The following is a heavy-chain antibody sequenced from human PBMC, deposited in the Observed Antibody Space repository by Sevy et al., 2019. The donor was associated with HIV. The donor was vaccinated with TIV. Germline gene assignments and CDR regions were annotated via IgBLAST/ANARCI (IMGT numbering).Heavy chain of an antibody. J-gene: IGHJ3*02. D-gene: IGHD3-22*01. CDR1: GFTFSSYA. CDR3: AKDRYHTSGYYPEGAFDI. CDR2: ISGSGGST. Sequence: GWSLSLSCAASGFTFSSYALNWVRQAPGKGLEWVSTISGSGGSTYYAASVKGRFTISRDNSKNTLYLQMDSLRAEDTAVYYCAKDRYHTSGYYPEGAFDIWGQGTMVTVSS. V-gene: IGHV3-23*01.